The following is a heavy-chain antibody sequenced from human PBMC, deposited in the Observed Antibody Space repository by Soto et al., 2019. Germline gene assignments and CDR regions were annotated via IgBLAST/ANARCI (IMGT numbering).Heavy chain of an antibody. V-gene: IGHV4-39*01. D-gene: IGHD6-19*01. CDR3: ARHQDSSGWFIYAFDI. Sequence: SETLSLTCTVSGGSISSSSYYWGWIRQPPGKGLEWIGSIYYSGSTYYNPSLKSRVTISVDTSKNQFSLKLSSVTAADTAVYYCARHQDSSGWFIYAFDIWGQGTMVTVSS. J-gene: IGHJ3*02. CDR2: IYYSGST. CDR1: GGSISSSSYY.